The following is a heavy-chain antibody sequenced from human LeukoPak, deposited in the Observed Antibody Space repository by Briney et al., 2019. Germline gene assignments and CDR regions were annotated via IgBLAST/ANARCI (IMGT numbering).Heavy chain of an antibody. D-gene: IGHD4-17*01. J-gene: IGHJ3*01. CDR2: ISSSSSYI. V-gene: IGHV3-21*01. CDR3: ARGAYGDYVNDAFDV. CDR1: GFTFSSYS. Sequence: GGSLRLSCAASGFTFSSYSMNWVRQAPGKGLEWVSSISSSSSYIYYADSVKGRFTISRDNAKNSLYLQMNSLRAEDTAVYYCARGAYGDYVNDAFDVWGQGTMVTVSS.